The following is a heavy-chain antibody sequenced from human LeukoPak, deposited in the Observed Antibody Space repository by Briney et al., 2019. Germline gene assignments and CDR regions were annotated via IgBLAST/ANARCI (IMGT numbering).Heavy chain of an antibody. CDR2: ISSSSSYI. CDR1: GFTFSSYS. J-gene: IGHJ6*02. D-gene: IGHD4-23*01. V-gene: IGHV3-21*04. Sequence: GGSLRLSCAASGFTFSSYSMNWVRQAPGKGLEWVSSISSSSSYIYYADSVKGRFTISRDNSKNTLYLQMNSLRAEDTAVYYCAKLQSDGLRTYYGMDVWGQGTTVTVSS. CDR3: AKLQSDGLRTYYGMDV.